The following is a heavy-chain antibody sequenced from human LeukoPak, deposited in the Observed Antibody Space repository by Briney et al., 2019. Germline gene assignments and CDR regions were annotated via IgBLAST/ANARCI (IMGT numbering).Heavy chain of an antibody. CDR3: AKDSSSWFGVLINYFEY. V-gene: IGHV3-23*01. CDR2: ISTSGDST. Sequence: PGGSLRLSCAGSGFTFSSCGMNWVRQSPGKGLEWVSGISTSGDSTHYVDSVRGRFTISRDNSKNTLYLQMNSLRAEDTAVYYCAKDSSSWFGVLINYFEYWGQGALVTVSS. J-gene: IGHJ4*02. D-gene: IGHD3-10*01. CDR1: GFTFSSCG.